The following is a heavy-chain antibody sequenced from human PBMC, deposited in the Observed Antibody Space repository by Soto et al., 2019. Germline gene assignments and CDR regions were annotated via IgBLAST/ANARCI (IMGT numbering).Heavy chain of an antibody. CDR3: ATGVGAKLPDAFDI. CDR1: GGTNSRYA. J-gene: IGHJ3*02. CDR2: IIPIFGTA. V-gene: IGHV1-69*01. Sequence: SLKVSCPASGGTNSRYAISWVRQAPGQGLEWMGGIIPIFGTANYAQRFQGRVTITADESTSTAYMELSSLRSEDTAVYYCATGVGAKLPDAFDIWGQGTMVTVS. D-gene: IGHD1-26*01.